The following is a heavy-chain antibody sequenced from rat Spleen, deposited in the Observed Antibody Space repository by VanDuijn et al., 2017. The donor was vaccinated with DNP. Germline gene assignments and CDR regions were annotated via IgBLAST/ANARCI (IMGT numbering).Heavy chain of an antibody. J-gene: IGHJ2*01. CDR3: ARSVYYYSSYIPFDH. CDR2: ISYSDIT. D-gene: IGHD1-2*01. V-gene: IGHV3-1*01. CDR1: GFSITSHY. Sequence: EVQLLESGPGLVRPSQSLSLTCSVTGFSITSHYWGWIRKFPGNKMEWMGYISYSDITGYNPSLKSRISITRDTSKNQFFLQLNSVITEDTATYYCARSVYYYSSYIPFDHWGQGVMVTVSS.